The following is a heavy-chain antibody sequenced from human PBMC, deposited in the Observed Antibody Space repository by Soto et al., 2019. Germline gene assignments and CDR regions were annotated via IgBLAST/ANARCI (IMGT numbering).Heavy chain of an antibody. J-gene: IGHJ4*02. CDR3: ARGFIVGATSFDS. CDR2: ISSSTYYI. V-gene: IGHV3-21*01. D-gene: IGHD1-26*01. Sequence: EVQLVESGGGLVKPGGSLRLSCAASGFTFSNYNMNWVRQAPGKGLEWVSTISSSTYYIYYADSVKGRFTISRDNAKNSLYLQMDSLRAEDTAVYYCARGFIVGATSFDSWGQGTLVTVSS. CDR1: GFTFSNYN.